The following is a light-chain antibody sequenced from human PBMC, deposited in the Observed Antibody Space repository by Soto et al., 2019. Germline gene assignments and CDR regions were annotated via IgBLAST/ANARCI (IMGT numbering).Light chain of an antibody. CDR1: SSNIGSNT. V-gene: IGLV1-44*01. J-gene: IGLJ1*01. CDR3: ATWDDSLNGYV. CDR2: SNG. Sequence: QSVLTQPPSASGTPGHRVTISCSGSSSNIGSNTVNWYQQLPRTAPKLLIYSNGQRPSGVPDRFSASKSGTSASLAISGLQSEDEADYYCATWDDSLNGYVFGTGTKGTAL.